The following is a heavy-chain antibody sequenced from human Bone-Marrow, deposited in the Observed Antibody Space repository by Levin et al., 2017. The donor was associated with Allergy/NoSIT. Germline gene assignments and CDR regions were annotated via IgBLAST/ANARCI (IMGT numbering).Heavy chain of an antibody. J-gene: IGHJ4*02. CDR2: IYHSGNL. V-gene: IGHV4/OR15-8*01. CDR3: ARFYNSAFDY. CDR1: GDSITSRNW. Sequence: SQTLSLTCVVSGDSITSRNWWSWVRQSRDKGLEWIGQIYHSGNLDYNPSLKSRAIISVDKSKSEFSLKLTSVTAADTAVYFCARFYNSAFDYWGQGLQVTVSS. D-gene: IGHD1-1*01.